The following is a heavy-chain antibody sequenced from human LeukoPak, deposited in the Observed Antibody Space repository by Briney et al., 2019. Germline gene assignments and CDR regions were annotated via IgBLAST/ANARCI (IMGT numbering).Heavy chain of an antibody. CDR3: AKGRSGWYEGLDY. CDR1: GFTFSTYA. CDR2: ISHGGDSA. D-gene: IGHD6-19*01. V-gene: IGHV3-23*01. Sequence: GGSLRLSCTASGFTFSTYAMTWVRQAPGKGLEWVSVISHGGDSAWYADSVKGRFTNSRDNSKSTLFLQMNSLRADDTAIYYCAKGRSGWYEGLDYWGQGTLVIVSS. J-gene: IGHJ4*02.